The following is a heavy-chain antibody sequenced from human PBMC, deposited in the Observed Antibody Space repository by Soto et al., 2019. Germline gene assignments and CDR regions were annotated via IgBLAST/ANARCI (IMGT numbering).Heavy chain of an antibody. CDR3: ARLFRGYYGSSPGGKDV. V-gene: IGHV5-51*01. J-gene: IGHJ6*02. D-gene: IGHD3-22*01. CDR2: IYPGDSDT. Sequence: RGESLKISCKGSGYSFTSYWIGWVRQMPGKGLEWMGIIYPGDSDTRYSPSFQGQVTISADKSISTAYLQWSSLKASDTAMYYCARLFRGYYGSSPGGKDVWGRGTTVTGSS. CDR1: GYSFTSYW.